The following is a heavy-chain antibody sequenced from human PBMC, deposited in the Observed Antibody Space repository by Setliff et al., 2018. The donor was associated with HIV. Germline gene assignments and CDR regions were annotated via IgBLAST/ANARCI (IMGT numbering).Heavy chain of an antibody. D-gene: IGHD4-17*01. Sequence: GASVKVSCKASGYTFTSYAMHWVRQAPGQRLEWMGWINAGNGNTKYSQKFQGRVTMTRDTSTSTVYMELSSLRSEDTAVYYCARSGRETDLYGLYGVHYFDYWGQGTLVTVSS. J-gene: IGHJ4*02. V-gene: IGHV1-3*01. CDR1: GYTFTSYA. CDR2: INAGNGNT. CDR3: ARSGRETDLYGLYGVHYFDY.